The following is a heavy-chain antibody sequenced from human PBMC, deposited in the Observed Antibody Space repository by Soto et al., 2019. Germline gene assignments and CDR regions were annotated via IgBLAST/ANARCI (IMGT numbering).Heavy chain of an antibody. D-gene: IGHD3-16*01. Sequence: EMQLVASGGGLVQPGGSLRLSCEASGFSMSGYSMCWVRQSAGKGLEWLAYITVVTGNTRYADSVKGRFTISADRGRNSVFLQLNSLRDEDTAVYYCVRDRDFGGDMAHGDLWGQGSLVTVSS. V-gene: IGHV3-48*02. J-gene: IGHJ4*01. CDR1: GFSMSGYS. CDR2: ITVVTGNT. CDR3: VRDRDFGGDMAHGDL.